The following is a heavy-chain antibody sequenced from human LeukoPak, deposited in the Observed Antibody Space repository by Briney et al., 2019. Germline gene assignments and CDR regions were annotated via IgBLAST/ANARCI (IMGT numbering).Heavy chain of an antibody. Sequence: GESLKISCKGSGYSFTSYWISWVRQMPGKGLEWMGRIDPSDSYTNYSPSFQGHVTISADKSISTAYLQCSSLKASDTAMYYCASLWFGELSSYYFDYWGQGTLVTVSS. D-gene: IGHD3-10*01. CDR3: ASLWFGELSSYYFDY. CDR1: GYSFTSYW. CDR2: IDPSDSYT. J-gene: IGHJ4*02. V-gene: IGHV5-10-1*01.